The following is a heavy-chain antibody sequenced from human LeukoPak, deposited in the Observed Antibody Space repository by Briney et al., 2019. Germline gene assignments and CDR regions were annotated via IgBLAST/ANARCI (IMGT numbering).Heavy chain of an antibody. Sequence: GGSLRLSCGASGFSFISYGMHWVRQAPGKGLEWVRVISDAGRSKHYADSVKGRFTISRDNSKDTLYLQMNSLRAEDTAVYYCAKRPSDYGDYVSYFDHWGQGTLVTVSS. CDR1: GFSFISYG. D-gene: IGHD4-17*01. J-gene: IGHJ4*02. CDR3: AKRPSDYGDYVSYFDH. CDR2: ISDAGRSK. V-gene: IGHV3-30*18.